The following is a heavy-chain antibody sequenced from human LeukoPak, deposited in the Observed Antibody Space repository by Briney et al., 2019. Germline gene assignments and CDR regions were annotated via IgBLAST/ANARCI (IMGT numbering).Heavy chain of an antibody. J-gene: IGHJ3*02. CDR2: ISGSGGST. Sequence: GGSLRLSCAASGFTFSSYAMSWVRQAPGKGLEWVSAISGSGGSTYYADSVKGRFTISRDNSKNTLYLQMNSLRAEDTAAYYCAKDATIWYYYDSSGSPNAFDIWGQGTMVTVSS. V-gene: IGHV3-23*01. D-gene: IGHD3-22*01. CDR3: AKDATIWYYYDSSGSPNAFDI. CDR1: GFTFSSYA.